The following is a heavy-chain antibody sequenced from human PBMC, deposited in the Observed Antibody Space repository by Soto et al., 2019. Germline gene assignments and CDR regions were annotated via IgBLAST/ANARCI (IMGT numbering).Heavy chain of an antibody. CDR2: IWYDGSNK. J-gene: IGHJ3*02. CDR1: GFTFSSYG. V-gene: IGHV3-33*01. CDR3: ARVWLNDYIWGSYREKPNDAFDI. Sequence: PGGSLRLSCAASGFTFSSYGMHWVRQAPGKGLEWVAVIWYDGSNKYYADTVKGRFTISRDNSKNTLYLQMNSLRAEDTAVYYCARVWLNDYIWGSYREKPNDAFDIWGQGTMVTVSS. D-gene: IGHD3-16*02.